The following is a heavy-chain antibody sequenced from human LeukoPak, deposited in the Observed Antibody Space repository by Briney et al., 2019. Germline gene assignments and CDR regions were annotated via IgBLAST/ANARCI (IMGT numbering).Heavy chain of an antibody. CDR2: INPNSGGT. CDR1: GYTFTSYG. J-gene: IGHJ4*02. D-gene: IGHD6-13*01. CDR3: ARAVYLYSSSWYDY. V-gene: IGHV1-2*02. Sequence: ASVKVSCKASGYTFTSYGISWVRQAPGQGLEWMGWINPNSGGTNYAQKFQGRVTMTRDTSISTAYMELSRLRSDDTAVYYCARAVYLYSSSWYDYWGQGTLVTVSS.